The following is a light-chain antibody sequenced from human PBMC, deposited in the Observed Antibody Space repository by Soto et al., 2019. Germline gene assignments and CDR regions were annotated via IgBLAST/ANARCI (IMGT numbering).Light chain of an antibody. J-gene: IGLJ2*01. V-gene: IGLV2-14*01. CDR1: SSDVGGYNY. CDR3: SSYTSSSTLVV. Sequence: QSALTQPASVSGSPGQSITITCTGTSSDVGGYNYVSWHQQHPGKAPKLMIYDVSNRPSGVSNRFSGSKSGNTASLTISGLQTEDEAEYYCSSYTSSSTLVVFGGGTKLTVL. CDR2: DVS.